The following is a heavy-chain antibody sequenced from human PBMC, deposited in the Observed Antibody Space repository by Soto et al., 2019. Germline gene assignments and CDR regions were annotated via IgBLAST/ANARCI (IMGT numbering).Heavy chain of an antibody. CDR1: GFTFSSYG. V-gene: IGHV3-33*01. CDR3: ARRGDFGDTSIYYYYGMDV. Sequence: SGGSLRLSCAAAGFTFSSYGMHWVPPAPGKGLEGGAVILYDGSNKSYADSVKGRFTTSRDKSISTAYLQWSSLKASDTAMYYWARRGDFGDTSIYYYYGMDVRGQGTKVTVPS. J-gene: IGHJ6*02. D-gene: IGHD4-17*01. CDR2: ILYDGSNK.